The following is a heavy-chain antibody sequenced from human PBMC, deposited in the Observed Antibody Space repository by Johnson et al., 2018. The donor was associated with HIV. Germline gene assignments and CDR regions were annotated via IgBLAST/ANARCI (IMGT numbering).Heavy chain of an antibody. D-gene: IGHD2-15*01. J-gene: IGHJ3*01. V-gene: IGHV3-9*01. CDR1: GFTFDDYA. CDR3: ARVGVDDAFDF. Sequence: VQLVESGGDLVQPGRSLRLSCAASGFTFDDYAMHWVRQAPGKGLEWVSGISWNSGSIGYADSVKGRFTISRDNAKNSLFLQMNSLRAEDTALYSCARVGVDDAFDFWGQGTMVTVSS. CDR2: ISWNSGSI.